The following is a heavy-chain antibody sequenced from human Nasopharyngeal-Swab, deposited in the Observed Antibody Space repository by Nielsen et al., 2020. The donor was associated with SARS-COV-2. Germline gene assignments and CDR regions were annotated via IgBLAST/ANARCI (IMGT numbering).Heavy chain of an antibody. CDR1: GFTFRSYA. CDR2: ISGSDYTT. D-gene: IGHD5-12*01. V-gene: IGHV3-23*01. J-gene: IGHJ6*02. Sequence: GRSLRLSCAASGFTFRSYAISWVRQAPGKGLEWVSVISGSDYTTYYADSVKGRFTISRDNSKNTVNLQMNSLRVEDTAIYYCAKDRDSGDDSDDYYHYYGMDVWGQGTTVTVFS. CDR3: AKDRDSGDDSDDYYHYYGMDV.